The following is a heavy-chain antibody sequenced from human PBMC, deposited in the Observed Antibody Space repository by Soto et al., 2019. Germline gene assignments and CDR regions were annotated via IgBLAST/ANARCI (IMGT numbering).Heavy chain of an antibody. CDR2: GYYSGST. CDR3: ARADLAAAPDY. J-gene: IGHJ4*02. D-gene: IGHD6-13*01. V-gene: IGHV4-59*07. CDR1: GGSISSYY. Sequence: SATLSLTCTVSGGSISSYYWSCIRQHPGKGLYWIVYGYYSGSTNYNPSLKSRVTISVDTTKNQFSLKLSSVTAADTAVYYCARADLAAAPDYWGQGTLVTVS.